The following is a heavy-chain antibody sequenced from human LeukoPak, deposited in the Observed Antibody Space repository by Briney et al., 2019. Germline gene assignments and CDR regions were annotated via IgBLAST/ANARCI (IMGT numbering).Heavy chain of an antibody. Sequence: PGRSLRLSCAASGFTFSSYAMHWVRQAPGKGLEWVAVISYDGSNKYYADSVKGRFTISRDNSKNTLYLQMNSLRAEDTAVYYCARDLRLYYYDSSGYWRDYYYYGMDVWGQGTTVTVSS. J-gene: IGHJ6*02. CDR3: ARDLRLYYYDSSGYWRDYYYYGMDV. CDR1: GFTFSSYA. V-gene: IGHV3-30-3*01. D-gene: IGHD3-22*01. CDR2: ISYDGSNK.